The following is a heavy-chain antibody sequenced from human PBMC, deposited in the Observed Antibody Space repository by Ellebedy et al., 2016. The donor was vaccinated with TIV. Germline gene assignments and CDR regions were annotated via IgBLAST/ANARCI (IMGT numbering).Heavy chain of an antibody. V-gene: IGHV3-30*03. CDR3: AREQNIESYRTSDY. Sequence: PGGSLRLSCAASGFTFSSNGMHWVRQAPGKGLGWVAVISFDGTTKNYVDSVKGRFTISRDNSKNTLYLQFNSLRVEDTAIYYCAREQNIESYRTSDYWGQGTLVTVSS. CDR2: ISFDGTTK. CDR1: GFTFSSNG. J-gene: IGHJ4*02. D-gene: IGHD2/OR15-2a*01.